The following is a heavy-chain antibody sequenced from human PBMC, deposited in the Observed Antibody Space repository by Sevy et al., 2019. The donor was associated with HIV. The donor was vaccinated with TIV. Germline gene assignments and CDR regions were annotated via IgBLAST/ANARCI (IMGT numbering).Heavy chain of an antibody. J-gene: IGHJ3*02. D-gene: IGHD2-2*02. CDR3: ASSVVPAAISIDAFDI. Sequence: SETLSLTCTVSGGSISSSSYYWGWIRQPPGKGLEWIGSIYYSGSTYYNPSLKSRVTISVDTSKNQFSLKLSSVTAADTAVYYCASSVVPAAISIDAFDIWGQGTMVTVSS. CDR2: IYYSGST. CDR1: GGSISSSSYY. V-gene: IGHV4-39*01.